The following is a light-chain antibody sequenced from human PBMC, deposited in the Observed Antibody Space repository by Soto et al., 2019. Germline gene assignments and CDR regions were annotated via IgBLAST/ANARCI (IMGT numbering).Light chain of an antibody. J-gene: IGLJ1*01. CDR3: SSFTSITTYV. V-gene: IGLV2-14*01. Sequence: GISNRFSGSKSGNTASLTISGLQAEDEADYYCSSFTSITTYVFGTGTKVTVL.